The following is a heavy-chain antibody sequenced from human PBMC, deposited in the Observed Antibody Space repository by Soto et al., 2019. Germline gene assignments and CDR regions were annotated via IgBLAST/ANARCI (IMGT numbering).Heavy chain of an antibody. CDR3: ARGPPLPIRWLQPYYFDY. J-gene: IGHJ4*02. Sequence: PSETLSLTCTVSGGSVSSGGYYWSWIRQHPGKGLEWIGYIYYSGSTYYNPSLKSRVTISVDTSKNQFYLKLSSVTAADTAVYYCARGPPLPIRWLQPYYFDYWGQVTLVTVSS. V-gene: IGHV4-31*03. CDR1: GGSVSSGGYY. CDR2: IYYSGST. D-gene: IGHD5-12*01.